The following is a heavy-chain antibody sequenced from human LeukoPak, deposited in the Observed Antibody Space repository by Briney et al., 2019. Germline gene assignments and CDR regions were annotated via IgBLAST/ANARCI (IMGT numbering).Heavy chain of an antibody. CDR3: ARSSQCYDFWSGSSFDY. V-gene: IGHV4-4*07. J-gene: IGHJ4*02. Sequence: PSETLSLTCTVSGGSISSYYWSWIRQPAGKGLEWIGSIYTSGSTNYNPSLKSRVTMSVDTSKNQFSLKLSSVTAADTAVYYCARSSQCYDFWSGSSFDYWGQGTLVTVSS. CDR1: GGSISSYY. D-gene: IGHD3-3*01. CDR2: IYTSGST.